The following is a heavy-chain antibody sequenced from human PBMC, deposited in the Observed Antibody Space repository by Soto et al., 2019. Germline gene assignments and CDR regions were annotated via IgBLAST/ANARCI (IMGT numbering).Heavy chain of an antibody. Sequence: ASVKVSCKASGGTFSSYAISWVRQAPGQGLEWMGGIIPIFGTANYAQKFQGRVTITADESTSTAYMELSSLRSEDTAVYYCARPYSSSRVYYGMDVWGQGTTVTVSS. V-gene: IGHV1-69*13. CDR3: ARPYSSSRVYYGMDV. J-gene: IGHJ6*02. D-gene: IGHD6-13*01. CDR2: IIPIFGTA. CDR1: GGTFSSYA.